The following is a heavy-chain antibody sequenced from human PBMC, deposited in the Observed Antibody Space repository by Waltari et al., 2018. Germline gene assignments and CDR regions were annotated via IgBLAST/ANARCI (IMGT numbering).Heavy chain of an antibody. V-gene: IGHV4-39*01. J-gene: IGHJ4*02. CDR3: ARVTYYYDSRGYYFDY. D-gene: IGHD3-22*01. Sequence: QLQLQESGPGLVKPSETLSLTCPVSGGSISTSSYYCGWIRQPPGKGLEWIGSIYYSGSTYYNPYLKSRVTISVDTSKNQFSLKLSSVTAADTAVYYCARVTYYYDSRGYYFDYWGQGTLVTVSS. CDR1: GGSISTSSYY. CDR2: IYYSGST.